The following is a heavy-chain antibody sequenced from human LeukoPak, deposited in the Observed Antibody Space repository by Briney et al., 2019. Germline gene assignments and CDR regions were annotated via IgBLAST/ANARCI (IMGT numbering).Heavy chain of an antibody. CDR3: ARSGYSYGYHFDY. Sequence: GGSLRLSCAASGFTFSSYAMHWVRHAPGKGLEWVAVISYDGSNKYYADSVKGRFTISRDNSKNTLYLQMNSLRAEDTAVYYCARSGYSYGYHFDYWGQGTLVTVSS. CDR1: GFTFSSYA. CDR2: ISYDGSNK. V-gene: IGHV3-30-3*01. D-gene: IGHD5-18*01. J-gene: IGHJ4*02.